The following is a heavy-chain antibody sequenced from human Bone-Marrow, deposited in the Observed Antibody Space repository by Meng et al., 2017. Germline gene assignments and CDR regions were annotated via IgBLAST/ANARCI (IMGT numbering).Heavy chain of an antibody. D-gene: IGHD3-22*01. Sequence: ASVKVSCKASGYTFTSYDVNWVRQATGQGLEWMGWMNPNSGNTGYAQKFQGRVTMTRNTSISTAYMELSSLRSEDTAVYYCARGTGSGYYDSSGYYNTWGQGTLVTGSS. CDR1: GYTFTSYD. CDR3: ARGTGSGYYDSSGYYNT. J-gene: IGHJ4*02. V-gene: IGHV1-8*01. CDR2: MNPNSGNT.